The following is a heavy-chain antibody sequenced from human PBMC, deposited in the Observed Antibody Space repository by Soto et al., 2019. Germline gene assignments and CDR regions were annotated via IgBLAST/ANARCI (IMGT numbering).Heavy chain of an antibody. CDR1: GGTFSSYA. Sequence: QVQLVQSGAEVKKPGSSVKVSCEASGGTFSSYAISWVRQAPGQGLEWMGGIIPIFGTANYAQKFQGRVTITADESTSTAYMELSSLRSEDTAVYYCARVWVVPAAIPYYGMDVWGQGTTVTVSS. D-gene: IGHD2-2*01. CDR2: IIPIFGTA. J-gene: IGHJ6*02. CDR3: ARVWVVPAAIPYYGMDV. V-gene: IGHV1-69*01.